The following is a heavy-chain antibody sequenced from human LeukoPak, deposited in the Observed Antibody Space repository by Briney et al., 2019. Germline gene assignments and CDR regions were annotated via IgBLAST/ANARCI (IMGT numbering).Heavy chain of an antibody. V-gene: IGHV3-23*01. D-gene: IGHD6-6*01. CDR2: ITSDGST. J-gene: IGHJ6*02. CDR3: AKGGSMAARGDDTMDV. CDR1: GFTFSSYA. Sequence: PGGSLRLSCAASGFTFSSYAMHWVRQAPGKGLEWVSGITSDGSTYYTDSLKGRFTISRDNFKNTLYLQMNSLRDEDTALYYCAKGGSMAARGDDTMDVWGQGTTVTVSS.